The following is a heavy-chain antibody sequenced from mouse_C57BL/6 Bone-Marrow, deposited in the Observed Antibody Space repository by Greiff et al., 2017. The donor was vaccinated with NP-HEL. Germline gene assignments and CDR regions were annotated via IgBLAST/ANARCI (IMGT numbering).Heavy chain of an antibody. CDR1: GFTFSDYY. D-gene: IGHD3-2*02. V-gene: IGHV5-12*01. J-gene: IGHJ3*01. CDR3: ARGGAAQASFAY. CDR2: ISNGGGST. Sequence: EVKVVESGGGLVQPGGSLKLSCAASGFTFSDYYMYWVRQTPEKRLEWVAYISNGGGSTYYPDTVKGRFTISRDNAKNTLYLQMSRLKSEDTAMYYCARGGAAQASFAYWGQGTLVTVSA.